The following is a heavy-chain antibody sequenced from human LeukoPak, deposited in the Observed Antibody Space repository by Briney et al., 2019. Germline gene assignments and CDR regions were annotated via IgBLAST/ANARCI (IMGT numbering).Heavy chain of an antibody. CDR1: GYSFTTYG. J-gene: IGHJ4*02. Sequence: ASVKVSCKASGYSFTTYGISWMRQAPGQGLEWMGWIRGNNDNTNYAQKFQGRVTMTTDTSTSTAYMELRSLRSDDTAVYYCARADIIVVAGATPVGSAFEYWGQGTLITVS. CDR2: IRGNNDNT. CDR3: ARADIIVVAGATPVGSAFEY. D-gene: IGHD2-15*01. V-gene: IGHV1-18*01.